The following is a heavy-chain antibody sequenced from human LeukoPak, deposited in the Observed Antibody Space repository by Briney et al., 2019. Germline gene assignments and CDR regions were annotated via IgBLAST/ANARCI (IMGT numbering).Heavy chain of an antibody. CDR3: ARSSSSWYQESYYYYGLDV. D-gene: IGHD6-13*01. CDR1: GGTFSSYA. J-gene: IGHJ6*02. CDR2: IIPLFGAA. Sequence: SVKVSCKASGGTFSSYAISWVRQAPGQGLEWMGGIIPLFGAANYAQKFQGRVTITADESTSTAYMELSSLRSEDTAVYYCARSSSSWYQESYYYYGLDVWGQGTTVTVSS. V-gene: IGHV1-69*13.